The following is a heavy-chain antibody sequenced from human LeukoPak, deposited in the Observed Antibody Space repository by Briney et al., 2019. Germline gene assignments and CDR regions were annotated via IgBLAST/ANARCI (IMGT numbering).Heavy chain of an antibody. D-gene: IGHD3-22*01. V-gene: IGHV1-18*01. J-gene: IGHJ2*01. CDR2: ISAYNGNT. Sequence: ASVKVSCKASGYTFTSYGISWVRQAPGQGLEWMGWISAYNGNTNYAQKLQGRVTMTTDTSTSTAYMELRSLRSDDTAVYYCARVGPYYYDSSGSERYFDLWGRGTLVTVSS. CDR1: GYTFTSYG. CDR3: ARVGPYYYDSSGSERYFDL.